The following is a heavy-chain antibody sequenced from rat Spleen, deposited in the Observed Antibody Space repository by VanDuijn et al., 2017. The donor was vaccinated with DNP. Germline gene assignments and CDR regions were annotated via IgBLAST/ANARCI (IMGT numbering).Heavy chain of an antibody. CDR2: INADGGST. Sequence: EVQLVETGGGLVQPGRSLKLSCVASGFTFSRYWMFWIRQPPGKGLEWVASINADGGSTSYLDSVKGRFTISRDNAKTTLYLQMNSLRSEDTATYYCTRGGPFDDWGQGVMVTVSS. V-gene: IGHV5-58*01. CDR1: GFTFSRYW. CDR3: TRGGPFDD. J-gene: IGHJ2*01. D-gene: IGHD1-11*01.